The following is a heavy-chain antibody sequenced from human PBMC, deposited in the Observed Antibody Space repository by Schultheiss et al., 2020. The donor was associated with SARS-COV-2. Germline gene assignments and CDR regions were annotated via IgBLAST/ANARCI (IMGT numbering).Heavy chain of an antibody. CDR1: GGSFSGYY. CDR2: INHSGST. CDR3: ARHNGGDGYYWHYYYYGMDV. V-gene: IGHV4-34*01. D-gene: IGHD3-22*01. J-gene: IGHJ6*02. Sequence: SETLSLTCAVYGGSFSGYYWSWIRQPPGKGLEWIGEINHSGSTNYNPSLKSRVTISVDTSKNQFSLKLSSVTAADTAVYYCARHNGGDGYYWHYYYYGMDVWGQGTTVTVSS.